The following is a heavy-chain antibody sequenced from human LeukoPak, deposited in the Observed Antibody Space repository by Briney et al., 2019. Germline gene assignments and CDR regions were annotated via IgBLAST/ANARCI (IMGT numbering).Heavy chain of an antibody. CDR1: GGSISSSNW. Sequence: SGTLSLTCAVSGGSISSSNWWSWVRQPPGKGLEWIGEIYHSGSTNYNPSLKSRVTISVDTSKNQFSLKLSSVTAADTAVYYCARTTEGYCRGGSCYYFYYYMDVWGKGTTVTVSS. CDR2: IYHSGST. D-gene: IGHD2-15*01. J-gene: IGHJ6*03. CDR3: ARTTEGYCRGGSCYYFYYYMDV. V-gene: IGHV4-4*02.